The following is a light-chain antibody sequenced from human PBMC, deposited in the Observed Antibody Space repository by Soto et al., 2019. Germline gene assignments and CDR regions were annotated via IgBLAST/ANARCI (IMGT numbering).Light chain of an antibody. CDR3: QQSYTTLS. Sequence: DIQMTQSPSSLSASVGDTVTITCRASQSISPYLNWYQQRPGKAPKLLIYAASSLQSGVPSRFSGSGSGTDFTLTISTLQPEDFATYYCQQSYTTLSFGGGTRVEFK. CDR2: AAS. CDR1: QSISPY. V-gene: IGKV1-39*01. J-gene: IGKJ4*01.